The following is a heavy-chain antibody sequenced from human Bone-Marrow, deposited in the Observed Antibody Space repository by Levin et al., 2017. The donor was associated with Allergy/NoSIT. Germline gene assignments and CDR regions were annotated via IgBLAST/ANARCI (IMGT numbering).Heavy chain of an antibody. Sequence: GESLKISCKASGYTFTNYDINWVRQATGQGFEWMGWINPSGNTGYSQKFQGRVTLTRDTSISTAYMELSSLSSEDAAVYYCVRGRDYHDSSGYYFWNWFDRWGQGTLVTVSS. CDR2: INPSGNT. CDR1: GYTFTNYD. J-gene: IGHJ5*02. D-gene: IGHD3-22*01. V-gene: IGHV1-8*01. CDR3: VRGRDYHDSSGYYFWNWFDR.